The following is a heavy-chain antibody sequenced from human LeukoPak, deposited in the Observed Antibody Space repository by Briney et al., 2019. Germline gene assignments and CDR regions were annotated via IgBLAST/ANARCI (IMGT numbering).Heavy chain of an antibody. CDR2: IYYSGST. V-gene: IGHV4-59*01. CDR3: ATVTVTAPYDAFDI. J-gene: IGHJ3*02. CDR1: GGSISSYY. Sequence: PSETLSLTCTVSGGSISSYYWSWIRQPPGKGLEWIGYIYYSGSTNYNPSLKSRVTISVDTSKNQFSLKLSSVTAADTAVYYCATVTVTAPYDAFDIWGQGTMVTVSS. D-gene: IGHD4-17*01.